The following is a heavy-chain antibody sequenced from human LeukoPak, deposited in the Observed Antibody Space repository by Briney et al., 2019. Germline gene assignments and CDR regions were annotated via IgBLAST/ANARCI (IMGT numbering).Heavy chain of an antibody. Sequence: ASVKVSCKASGYTFTSYGISWVRQAPGQGLEWMGWISAYNGNTNYAQKLQGRVTMTTDTSTSTAYMELRSLGSDDTAVYYCARNAITLGGVIVPNDYWGQGTLVTVSS. CDR1: GYTFTSYG. V-gene: IGHV1-18*01. J-gene: IGHJ4*02. CDR2: ISAYNGNT. CDR3: ARNAITLGGVIVPNDY. D-gene: IGHD3-16*02.